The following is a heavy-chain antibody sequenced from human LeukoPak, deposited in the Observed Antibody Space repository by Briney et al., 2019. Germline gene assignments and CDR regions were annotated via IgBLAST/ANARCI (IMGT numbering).Heavy chain of an antibody. J-gene: IGHJ4*02. V-gene: IGHV1-3*01. CDR2: INAGNGNT. Sequence: ASVKVSCKASGYTFTSYAMHWVRQAPGQRLEWMGWINAGNGNTKYSQKFQGRVTITRDTSASTAYMELSSLRSEDTAVYYCARQQLGRNTYFDYWGQGNLVTVSS. CDR3: ARQQLGRNTYFDY. CDR1: GYTFTSYA. D-gene: IGHD6-13*01.